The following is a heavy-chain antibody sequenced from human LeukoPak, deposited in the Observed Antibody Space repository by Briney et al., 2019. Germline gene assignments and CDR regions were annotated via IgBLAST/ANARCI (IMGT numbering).Heavy chain of an antibody. CDR1: GFTFSSYW. CDR2: IKRDGSEK. J-gene: IGHJ3*02. V-gene: IGHV3-7*03. CDR3: ARDSYSSGGAAFDI. D-gene: IGHD6-19*01. Sequence: PGGSLRLSCAASGFTFSSYWMSWVRQAPGKGLEWVANIKRDGSEKYYVDSVKGRFTISRDNAKNSLYLQMNSLRAEDTAVYYCARDSYSSGGAAFDIWGQGTMVTVSS.